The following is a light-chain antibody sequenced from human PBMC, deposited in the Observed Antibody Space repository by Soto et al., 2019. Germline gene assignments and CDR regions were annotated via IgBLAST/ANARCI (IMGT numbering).Light chain of an antibody. CDR3: QKYNIAPSWT. Sequence: DIQITQSPSSLCACVGTRVTIPCQASQDIATYLNWYQQKPGKAPNLLIYDASNLETGVPSRFSGGGSGTDFTPTISSLQPEDVATYYCQKYNIAPSWTFGQGTKADI. CDR1: QDIATY. V-gene: IGKV1-33*01. CDR2: DAS. J-gene: IGKJ1*01.